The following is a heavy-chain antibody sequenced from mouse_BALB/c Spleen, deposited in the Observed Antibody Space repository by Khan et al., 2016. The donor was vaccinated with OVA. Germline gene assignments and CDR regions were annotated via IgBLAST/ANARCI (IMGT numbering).Heavy chain of an antibody. CDR3: ASSRYYGSTYFDY. V-gene: IGHV1-9*01. Sequence: QVQLQQSGAELMKPGASVKISCKATGYTFSGYWIEWLKQRPGHGLEWIGEILPGSGNTKYNDKFKGKATLSTDTSSNNVYMQLSSLTSEDSAVYYYASSRYYGSTYFDYWGQGTTLTVSS. J-gene: IGHJ2*01. CDR1: GYTFSGYW. CDR2: ILPGSGNT. D-gene: IGHD1-1*01.